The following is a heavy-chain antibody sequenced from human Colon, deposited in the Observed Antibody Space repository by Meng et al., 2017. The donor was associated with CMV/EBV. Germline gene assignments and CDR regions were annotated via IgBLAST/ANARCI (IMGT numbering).Heavy chain of an antibody. Sequence: GGSLRFSCAASGFSFRTYEMNWVRQAPGKGLEWISHISSSATTTYYTDSVKGRFTISRDNAKNSLYLQMNNLRADDTAVYYCAGGGDYWGQGTLVTVSS. J-gene: IGHJ4*02. CDR2: ISSSATTT. D-gene: IGHD3-10*01. V-gene: IGHV3-48*03. CDR3: AGGGDY. CDR1: GFSFRTYE.